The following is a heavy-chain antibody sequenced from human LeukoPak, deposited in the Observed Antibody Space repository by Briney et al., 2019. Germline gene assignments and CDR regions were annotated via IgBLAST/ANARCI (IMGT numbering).Heavy chain of an antibody. CDR1: GGSISSGGYY. V-gene: IGHV4-61*08. D-gene: IGHD3-22*01. J-gene: IGHJ4*02. CDR3: ARDRYYDSSGYFNPGRYFDY. CDR2: ISYSGST. Sequence: SQTLSLTCTVSGGSISSGGYYWSWIRQPPGKGLEWIGFISYSGSTNYNPSLKSRVTISVDTSKNQFSLKLSSVTAADTAVYYCARDRYYDSSGYFNPGRYFDYWGQGTLVTVSS.